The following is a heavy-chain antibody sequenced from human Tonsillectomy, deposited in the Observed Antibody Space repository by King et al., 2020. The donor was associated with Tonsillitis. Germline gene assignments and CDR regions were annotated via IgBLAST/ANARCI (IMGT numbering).Heavy chain of an antibody. CDR1: GGSFSGYY. CDR2: INHSGRT. Sequence: VQLQQWGAGLLKPSETLSLTCAVYGGSFSGYYWSWIRQPPGKGLEWIGEINHSGRTNSNPSLKSRVTISVDTSKNQFSLKLGTVTAADTAGCYCTRGGLSSDWSKDAFETWGQGTMVTVSS. V-gene: IGHV4-34*01. D-gene: IGHD6-19*01. J-gene: IGHJ3*02. CDR3: TRGGLSSDWSKDAFET.